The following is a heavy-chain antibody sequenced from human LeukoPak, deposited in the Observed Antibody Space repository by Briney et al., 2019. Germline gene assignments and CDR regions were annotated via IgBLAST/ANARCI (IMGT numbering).Heavy chain of an antibody. CDR2: ISGTGGST. Sequence: AWGSLRLSCAASGFTFSSYAMTWVRQAPRKGLEWVSSISGTGGSTFYADSVKGRFTISRDNSKNTLYLQMNSLRAEDTAIYYCAKEREAYCSGGSCYGSDKLFPADYWGQGTLVTVSS. CDR1: GFTFSSYA. CDR3: AKEREAYCSGGSCYGSDKLFPADY. J-gene: IGHJ4*02. V-gene: IGHV3-23*01. D-gene: IGHD2-15*01.